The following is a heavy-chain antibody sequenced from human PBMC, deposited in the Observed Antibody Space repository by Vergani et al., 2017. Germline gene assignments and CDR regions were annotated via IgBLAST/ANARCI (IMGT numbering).Heavy chain of an antibody. CDR2: IYHSGGA. J-gene: IGHJ4*02. Sequence: QLHLQESGPGLVKPSETLSLTCTVSGGSITSSSYYWDWIRQPPGKGLEWIGNIYHSGGAYYNPSLKGRVTISVDTSKNQFSLEVTSVTAADTAIYFCARTESFILRYFHWALWGQGTLVTVSS. D-gene: IGHD3-9*01. CDR1: GGSITSSSYY. V-gene: IGHV4-39*01. CDR3: ARTESFILRYFHWAL.